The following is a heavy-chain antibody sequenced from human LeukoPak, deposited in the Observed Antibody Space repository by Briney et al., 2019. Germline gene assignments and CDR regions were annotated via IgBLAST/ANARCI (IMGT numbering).Heavy chain of an antibody. Sequence: SETLSLTCTVSGGSISSSSYYWGWIRQPPGKGLEWIGSIYYSGSTYYNPSLKSRVTISVDTSKNQFSLKLSSVTAADTAVYYCARGDVMITFGGVIVPGWFDPWGQGTLVTVSS. V-gene: IGHV4-39*07. J-gene: IGHJ5*02. CDR3: ARGDVMITFGGVIVPGWFDP. D-gene: IGHD3-16*02. CDR1: GGSISSSSYY. CDR2: IYYSGST.